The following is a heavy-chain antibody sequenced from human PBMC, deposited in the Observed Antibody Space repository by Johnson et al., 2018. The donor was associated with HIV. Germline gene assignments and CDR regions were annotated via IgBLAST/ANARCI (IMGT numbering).Heavy chain of an antibody. CDR2: IYSGGNT. CDR1: GFTFSSYG. CDR3: AREGAWEVRPGAFDI. D-gene: IGHD1-26*01. Sequence: QVQLVESGGGVAQPGGSLRLSCVASGFTFSSYGMHWVRQAPGKGLEWVSVIYSGGNTYYADSVRGRFTISRDNSKNTLYLQMNSLRDEDTAGYHCAREGAWEVRPGAFDIWGQGTTVTVSS. J-gene: IGHJ3*02. V-gene: IGHV3-NL1*01.